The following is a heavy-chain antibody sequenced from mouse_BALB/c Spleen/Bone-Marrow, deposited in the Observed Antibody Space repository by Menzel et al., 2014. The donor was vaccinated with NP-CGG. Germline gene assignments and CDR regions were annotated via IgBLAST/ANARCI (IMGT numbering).Heavy chain of an antibody. J-gene: IGHJ4*01. Sequence: EVQVVESGAELVKPGASVKLSCTASGFNIKDTYMHWVKQRPEQGLEWIGRIDPANGNTKYDPKFQGKATITADTSSNTAYLQLSSLTSEDTAVYYCAKYGGLRYAMDYWGKGTSVTVSS. CDR1: GFNIKDTY. V-gene: IGHV14-3*02. D-gene: IGHD2-4*01. CDR2: IDPANGNT. CDR3: AKYGGLRYAMDY.